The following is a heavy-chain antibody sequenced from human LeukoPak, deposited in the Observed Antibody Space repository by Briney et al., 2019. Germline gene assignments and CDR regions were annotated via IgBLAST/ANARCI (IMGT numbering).Heavy chain of an antibody. CDR2: VYSSGST. CDR1: GGSISSYY. CDR3: ARVASSGWY. Sequence: SETLSLTCTVSGGSISSYYWNWIRQPAGKGLEWIGRVYSSGSTNYNPSLKSRITMSVNTSKNQFSLRLSSVTAADTAVYYCARVASSGWYWGQGTLVTVSS. V-gene: IGHV4-4*07. J-gene: IGHJ4*02. D-gene: IGHD6-19*01.